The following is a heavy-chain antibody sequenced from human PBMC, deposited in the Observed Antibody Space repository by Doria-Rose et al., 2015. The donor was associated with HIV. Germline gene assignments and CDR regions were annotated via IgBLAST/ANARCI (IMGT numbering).Heavy chain of an antibody. J-gene: IGHJ4*02. Sequence: SGPVLVKPTETLTLTCTVSGVSLSSPGMGVSWIRQPPGKALEWLANNFSDDERSYTTSLKSRLTISRGTSKGQVVLTMTDMDPVDTATYYCARIKSSRWYHKYYFDFWGQGTLVIVSA. CDR2: NFSDDER. V-gene: IGHV2-26*01. CDR1: GVSLSSPGMG. CDR3: ARIKSSRWYHKYYFDF. D-gene: IGHD6-13*01.